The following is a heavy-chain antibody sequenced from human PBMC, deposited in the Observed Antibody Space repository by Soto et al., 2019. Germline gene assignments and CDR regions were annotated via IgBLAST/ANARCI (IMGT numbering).Heavy chain of an antibody. V-gene: IGHV1-69*01. D-gene: IGHD6-13*01. CDR3: ARGEVYSSSWYRVWFDP. CDR2: IIPIFGTA. J-gene: IGHJ5*02. CDR1: GGTFSSYA. Sequence: QVQLVQSGAEVKKPGSSVKVSCKASGGTFSSYAISWVRQAPGQGLEWMGGIIPIFGTANYAQKFQGRVTSTADESTSTADMELSSLRSEDTAVYYCARGEVYSSSWYRVWFDPWGQGTLVTVSS.